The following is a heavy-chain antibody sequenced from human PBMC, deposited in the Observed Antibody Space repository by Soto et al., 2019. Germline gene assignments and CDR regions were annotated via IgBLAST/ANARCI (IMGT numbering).Heavy chain of an antibody. CDR2: IYPGDSDT. Sequence: GESLKISCKGSGYSFTSYWIGWVRQMPGKGLEWMGIIYPGDSDTRYSPSFQGQVTISADKSISTAYLQWSSLKASDTAMYYCARVVRHFDTPYGMDVWGQGTTVTVSS. CDR3: ARVVRHFDTPYGMDV. CDR1: GYSFTSYW. J-gene: IGHJ6*02. D-gene: IGHD3-9*01. V-gene: IGHV5-51*01.